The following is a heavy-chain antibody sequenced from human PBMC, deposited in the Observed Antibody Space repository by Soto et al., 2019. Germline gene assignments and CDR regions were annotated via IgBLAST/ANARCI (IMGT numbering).Heavy chain of an antibody. CDR1: GGTFSSYT. CDR2: IIPILGIA. D-gene: IGHD2-2*01. CDR3: ASTPRVVVPAAAAGAWFDP. V-gene: IGHV1-69*02. Sequence: QVQLVQSGAEVKKPGSSVKVSCKASGGTFSSYTISWVRQAPGQGLEWMGRIIPILGIANYAQKFQGRVTITADKSTSTAYMELSSLRSEDTAVYYCASTPRVVVPAAAAGAWFDPWGQGTLVTVSS. J-gene: IGHJ5*02.